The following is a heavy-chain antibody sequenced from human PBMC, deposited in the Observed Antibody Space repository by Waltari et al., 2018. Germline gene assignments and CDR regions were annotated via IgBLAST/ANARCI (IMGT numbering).Heavy chain of an antibody. CDR3: AKSSSGWSIDY. J-gene: IGHJ4*02. D-gene: IGHD6-13*01. CDR2: INSGGGST. V-gene: IGHV3-23*04. CDR1: GFTFNNYW. Sequence: EVQLVESGGGLAKPGGSLRLACAASGFTFNNYWKNWVRQPPGKGLEWVSVINSGGGSTYYADSVKGRFTISRDNSKNTLSLEMNSLRAEDTAVYYCAKSSSGWSIDYWGQGVLVTVSS.